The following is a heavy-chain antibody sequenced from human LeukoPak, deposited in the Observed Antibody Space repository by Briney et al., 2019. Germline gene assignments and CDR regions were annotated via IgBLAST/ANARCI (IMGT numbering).Heavy chain of an antibody. CDR1: GFTFSSYG. Sequence: GGSLRLSCAASGFTFSSYGMHWVRQAPGKGLEWVAVISYDGSNKYYADSVKGRFTISRDNSKNTLYLQMNSLRAEDTAVYYCAKGKNYDSSGYALDYWGQGTLVTVSS. CDR3: AKGKNYDSSGYALDY. CDR2: ISYDGSNK. J-gene: IGHJ4*02. V-gene: IGHV3-30*18. D-gene: IGHD3-22*01.